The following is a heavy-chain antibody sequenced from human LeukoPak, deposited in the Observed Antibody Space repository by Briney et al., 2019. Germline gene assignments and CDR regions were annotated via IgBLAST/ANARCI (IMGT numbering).Heavy chain of an antibody. CDR1: GGSISSYY. CDR2: IYYSGST. V-gene: IGHV4-59*01. J-gene: IGHJ1*01. D-gene: IGHD3-22*01. Sequence: SETLSLTCTVSGGSISSYYWSWIRQPPGKGLEWIGYIYYSGSTNYNPSLKSRVTISVDTSKNQFSLKLSSVTAADTAVYHCAKDVHYYDSSGYYFQYFQHWGQGTLVTVSS. CDR3: AKDVHYYDSSGYYFQYFQH.